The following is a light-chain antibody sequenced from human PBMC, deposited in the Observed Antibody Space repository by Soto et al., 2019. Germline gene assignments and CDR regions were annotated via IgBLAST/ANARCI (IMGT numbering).Light chain of an antibody. V-gene: IGLV3-27*01. CDR1: VLAKKY. Sequence: SYDLTQPSSVSVSPGQTARITCSGDVLAKKYARWFQQKPGQAPVVVIYKDSERPSGIPERFSGSSSGTTVTLTISGAQVEDEADYYCYSVADNNVIFGGGTKVTVL. CDR2: KDS. J-gene: IGLJ2*01. CDR3: YSVADNNVI.